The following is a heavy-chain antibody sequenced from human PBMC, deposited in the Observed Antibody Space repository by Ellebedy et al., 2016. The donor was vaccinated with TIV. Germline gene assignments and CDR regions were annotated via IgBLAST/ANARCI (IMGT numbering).Heavy chain of an antibody. CDR2: ITGSGSST. D-gene: IGHD3-3*02. Sequence: GGSLRLSCAASGFTFSNYPMSWVRQAPGKGLEWVSTITGSGSSTYYADSVKGRFTISRDNSKNTLSLQMNSLRAEDTAVYYCARHFYFDLWGRGTLVTVSS. CDR1: GFTFSNYP. J-gene: IGHJ2*01. CDR3: ARHFYFDL. V-gene: IGHV3-23*01.